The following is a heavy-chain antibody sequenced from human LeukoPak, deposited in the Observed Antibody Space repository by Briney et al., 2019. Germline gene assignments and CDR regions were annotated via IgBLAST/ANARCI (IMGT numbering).Heavy chain of an antibody. Sequence: GASVKVSCKASGYTFTSYYMHWVRQAPGQGLEWMEIINPSGGSTSYAQKFQGRVTMTRDMSTSTVYMELSSLRSDDTAIYYCGLSGNYYYYYMDVWGKGTTVTISS. CDR1: GYTFTSYY. CDR2: INPSGGST. J-gene: IGHJ6*03. D-gene: IGHD2-8*01. V-gene: IGHV1-46*01. CDR3: GLSGNYYYYYMDV.